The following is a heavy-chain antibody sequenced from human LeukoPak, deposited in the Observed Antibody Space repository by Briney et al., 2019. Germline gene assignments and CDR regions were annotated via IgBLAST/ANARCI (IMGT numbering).Heavy chain of an antibody. Sequence: SETLSLTCTVSGGSISSSSYYGGWIRQPPGKGLEWIGSIYYSGSTYYNPSLKSRVTISVDTSKNQFSLKLSSVTAADTAVYYCASEADYDRSGYYPWGQGTLVTVSS. V-gene: IGHV4-39*01. J-gene: IGHJ5*02. CDR3: ASEADYDRSGYYP. CDR2: IYYSGST. D-gene: IGHD3-22*01. CDR1: GGSISSSSYY.